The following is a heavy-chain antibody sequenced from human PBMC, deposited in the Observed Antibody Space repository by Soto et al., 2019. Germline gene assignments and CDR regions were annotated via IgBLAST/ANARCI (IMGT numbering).Heavy chain of an antibody. CDR1: GYTFTSYA. V-gene: IGHV1-3*05. Sequence: QVQLVQSGAEEKKPGASVKVSCKASGYTFTSYAMHWVRQAPGQRLEWMGWINAGNDNTKYSQKFHGRVTITRDTSASTAYMELSSLRSEDTAVYYCARHGSAWDYWGQGTLVTVSS. D-gene: IGHD6-19*01. CDR3: ARHGSAWDY. CDR2: INAGNDNT. J-gene: IGHJ4*02.